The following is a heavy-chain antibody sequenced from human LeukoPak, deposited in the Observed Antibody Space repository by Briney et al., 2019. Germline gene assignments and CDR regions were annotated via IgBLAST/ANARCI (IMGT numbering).Heavy chain of an antibody. J-gene: IGHJ4*02. CDR2: INQDGSEQ. CDR1: GFTFSTYW. D-gene: IGHD2-15*01. Sequence: PGGSLRLSCAASGFTFSTYWMSWLRQAPGKGLEWVASINQDGSEQYYVDSVAGRFTISRDNAKNSLYLQLNSLRADDTAVYYCARMTGGLWDYWGQGTLVTVSS. V-gene: IGHV3-7*05. CDR3: ARMTGGLWDY.